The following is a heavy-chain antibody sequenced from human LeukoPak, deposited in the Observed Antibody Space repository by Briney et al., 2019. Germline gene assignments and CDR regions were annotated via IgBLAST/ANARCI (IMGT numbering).Heavy chain of an antibody. Sequence: GESLKISCKGSGYSFTNYWIGWVRQMPGKGLEWMRIMYPGDSDTRYIPSFQGQVTISADKSISTAYLQWSSLKASDTAIYYCARRVDSYWFFDYWGQGTLVTVSS. CDR3: ARRVDSYWFFDY. D-gene: IGHD1-26*01. J-gene: IGHJ4*02. V-gene: IGHV5-51*01. CDR2: MYPGDSDT. CDR1: GYSFTNYW.